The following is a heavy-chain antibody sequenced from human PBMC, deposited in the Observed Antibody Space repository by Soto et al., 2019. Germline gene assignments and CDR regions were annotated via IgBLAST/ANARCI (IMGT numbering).Heavy chain of an antibody. CDR2: ISGSGGST. D-gene: IGHD6-13*01. J-gene: IGHJ4*02. CDR3: ARYYSSPVDY. V-gene: IGHV3-23*01. CDR1: GFTFSSYA. Sequence: GGALRLSCAASGFTFSSYAMSWVRQAPGKGLEWVSAISGSGGSTYYADSVKGRFTISRDNSKNTLYLQMNSLRAEDTAVYYCARYYSSPVDYWGQGTLVTVSS.